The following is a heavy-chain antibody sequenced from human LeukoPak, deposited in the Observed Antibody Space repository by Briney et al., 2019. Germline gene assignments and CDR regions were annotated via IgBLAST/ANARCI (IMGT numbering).Heavy chain of an antibody. D-gene: IGHD3-10*01. CDR1: GYTFTGYY. Sequence: ASVKVSCKASGYTFTGYYMHWVRQAPGQGLEWMGWINPNSGGTNYAQKFRGRVTMSRDTSISTAYMELSRLRSDDTAVYYCARDTIWLGEYAFDIWGQGTMVTVSS. CDR3: ARDTIWLGEYAFDI. V-gene: IGHV1-2*02. J-gene: IGHJ3*02. CDR2: INPNSGGT.